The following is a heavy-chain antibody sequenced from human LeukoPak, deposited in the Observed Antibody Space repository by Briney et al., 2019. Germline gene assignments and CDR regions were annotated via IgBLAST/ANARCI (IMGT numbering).Heavy chain of an antibody. CDR1: GFTFSSYW. J-gene: IGHJ4*02. D-gene: IGHD5-12*01. V-gene: IGHV3-74*01. CDR3: TRVRGYDFDF. CDR2: INSDASST. Sequence: GGSLRLSCAASGFTFSSYWMHWVRQVPGKGLVWVSRINSDASSTYYADSVKGRFTISRDNAKNTLYLQMNSLRAEDTAVYYCTRVRGYDFDFWGQGTLVTVSS.